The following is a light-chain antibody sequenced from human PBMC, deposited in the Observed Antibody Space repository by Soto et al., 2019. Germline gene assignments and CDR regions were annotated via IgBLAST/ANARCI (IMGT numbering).Light chain of an antibody. Sequence: QSVLTQSPSASASLGASVNLTCTLSIGYSGYAIAWHQQQPEKGPRFLMKLNSNGSHTKGDGIPDRFSGSSSGAERYLTISSLQSEDEADYYCQTWGTGYSVFGGGTQLTVL. CDR3: QTWGTGYSV. V-gene: IGLV4-69*01. J-gene: IGLJ7*01. CDR1: IGYSGYA. CDR2: LNSNGSH.